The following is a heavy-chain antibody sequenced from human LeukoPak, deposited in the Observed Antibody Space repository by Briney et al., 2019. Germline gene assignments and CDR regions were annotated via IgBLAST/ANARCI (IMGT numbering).Heavy chain of an antibody. Sequence: ASVKVSCKASGYSFTSYGLTWVRQAPGQGLEWMGWISTYNGSTNYAQNFQGRITMTTDTPTSTAYMELRSLRFDDTAEYYCARVSRWELPYYFDYWGQGTLVTVSS. CDR3: ARVSRWELPYYFDY. J-gene: IGHJ4*02. CDR2: ISTYNGST. D-gene: IGHD1-26*01. V-gene: IGHV1-18*01. CDR1: GYSFTSYG.